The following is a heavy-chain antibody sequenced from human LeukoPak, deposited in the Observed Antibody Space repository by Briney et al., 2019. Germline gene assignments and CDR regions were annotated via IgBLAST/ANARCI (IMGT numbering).Heavy chain of an antibody. CDR1: GYSISSGYY. V-gene: IGHV4-38-2*02. D-gene: IGHD4/OR15-4a*01. Sequence: SETLSLTCTVSGYSISSGYYWGWIRQPPGKGLEWIGSIYHSGSTYHNPSLKSRVTISVDTSKNQFSLKLSSVTAADTAVYYCARGVLPDVDPWGQGTLVTVSS. J-gene: IGHJ5*02. CDR3: ARGVLPDVDP. CDR2: IYHSGST.